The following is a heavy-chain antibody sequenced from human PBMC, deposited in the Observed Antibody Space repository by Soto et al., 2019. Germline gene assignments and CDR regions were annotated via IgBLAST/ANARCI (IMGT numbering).Heavy chain of an antibody. CDR2: IIPIFGTA. V-gene: IGHV1-69*01. CDR1: RGSFRCSA. J-gene: IGHJ5*02. CDR3: ARATDLTVCGPGLDP. Sequence: SAKPCCKACRGSFRCSASRWPCHSHEQGLEWMGGIIPIFGTANYAQKFQGRVTITADESTSTAYMELSSLRSEDTAVYYCARATDLTVCGPGLDPCGQGILRTGPS. D-gene: IGHD2-21*01.